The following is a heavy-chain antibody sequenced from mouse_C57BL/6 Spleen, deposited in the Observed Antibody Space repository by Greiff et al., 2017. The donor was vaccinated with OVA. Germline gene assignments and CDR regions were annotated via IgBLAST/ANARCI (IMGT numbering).Heavy chain of an antibody. CDR3: ARRYYSNYDWFAY. J-gene: IGHJ3*01. Sequence: QVQLQQSGAELMKPGASVKLSCKATGYTFTGYWIEWVKQRPGHGLEWIGEILPGSGSTNDNEKFKGKATFTADTSSNTAYMQLSSLTTEDSAIYYCARRYYSNYDWFAYWGQGTLVTVSA. CDR2: ILPGSGST. D-gene: IGHD2-5*01. CDR1: GYTFTGYW. V-gene: IGHV1-9*01.